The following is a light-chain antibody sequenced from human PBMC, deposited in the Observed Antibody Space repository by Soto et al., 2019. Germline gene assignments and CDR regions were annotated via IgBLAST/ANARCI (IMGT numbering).Light chain of an antibody. CDR1: SSDVRAYDY. Sequence: QSALTQPDSVSGSPGQSITISCTGTSSDVRAYDYVSWYQQHPVKAPKLIIFEVSYRPSGACYRFSGSKSGNTASLNIFGLQAEDYAYYCCTSYTVSTSTYFFGNGTKLTVL. J-gene: IGLJ1*01. CDR2: EVS. V-gene: IGLV2-14*01. CDR3: TSYTVSTSTYF.